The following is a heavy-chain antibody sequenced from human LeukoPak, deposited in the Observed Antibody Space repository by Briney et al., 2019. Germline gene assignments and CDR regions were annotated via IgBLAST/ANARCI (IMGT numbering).Heavy chain of an antibody. D-gene: IGHD2-21*02. CDR1: GASISSYY. J-gene: IGHJ2*01. V-gene: IGHV4-39*07. Sequence: SETLSLTCAVSGASISSYYWGWIRQPPGKGLEWIGSIYYSGSTYYNPSLKSRVTISVDTSKNQFSLKLSSVTAADTAVYYCARTVVVVVTAIHRGWYFDLWGRGTLVTVSS. CDR2: IYYSGST. CDR3: ARTVVVVVTAIHRGWYFDL.